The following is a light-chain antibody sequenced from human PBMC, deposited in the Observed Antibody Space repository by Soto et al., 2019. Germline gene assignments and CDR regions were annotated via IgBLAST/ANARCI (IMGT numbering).Light chain of an antibody. CDR2: DTS. V-gene: IGKV1-5*01. CDR3: QQYNSDST. CDR1: QSIVHY. Sequence: DIEMTQSPSSLSSSVGDRVTITCRASQSIVHYFPWYQQKPGKAPKLLLYDTSTLEGGIPSRFSGSGSGTKFTLTISSLQHDDSATYYCQQYNSDSTFGQGTKLGIK. J-gene: IGKJ2*01.